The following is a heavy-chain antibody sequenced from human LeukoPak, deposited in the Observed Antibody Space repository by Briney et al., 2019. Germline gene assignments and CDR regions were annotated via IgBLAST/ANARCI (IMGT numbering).Heavy chain of an antibody. CDR1: GGSISSYY. CDR3: ARAIAVAGLAWFDP. D-gene: IGHD6-19*01. Sequence: SETLSLTCTVSGGSISSYYWSWIRQPPGKGLEWIGYIYYSGSTNYNPSLKSRVTISVDTSKNQFSLELSSVTAADTAVYYCARAIAVAGLAWFDPWGQGTLVTVSS. V-gene: IGHV4-59*01. CDR2: IYYSGST. J-gene: IGHJ5*02.